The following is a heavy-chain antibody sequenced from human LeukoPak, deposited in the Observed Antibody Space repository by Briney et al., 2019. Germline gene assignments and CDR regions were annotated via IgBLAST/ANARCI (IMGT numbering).Heavy chain of an antibody. J-gene: IGHJ4*02. CDR1: GGSISSYH. CDR3: ARHEYSYGYIGEADY. V-gene: IGHV4-59*08. CDR2: IYYSGST. Sequence: SETLSLTCTVSGGSISSYHWSWIRQPPGKGLEWIGYIYYSGSTNYNPSLKSRVTISVDTSKNQFSLKLSSVTAADTAVYYCARHEYSYGYIGEADYWGQGTLVTVSS. D-gene: IGHD5-18*01.